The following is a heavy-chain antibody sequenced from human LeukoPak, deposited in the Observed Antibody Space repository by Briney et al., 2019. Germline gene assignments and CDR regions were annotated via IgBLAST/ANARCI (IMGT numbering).Heavy chain of an antibody. CDR2: FYYSGRT. D-gene: IGHD2-15*01. CDR3: ARVGSGGSYDILWD. J-gene: IGHJ4*02. CDR1: GGSISDSSYY. Sequence: SETLSLTCTVSGGSISDSSYYWGWIRQPPGKGLEWIGSFYYSGRTYYNPSLKSRVTISVDTSTNQFSLKLSSVTAADTAVYYCARVGSGGSYDILWDWGQGTLVTVSS. V-gene: IGHV4-39*01.